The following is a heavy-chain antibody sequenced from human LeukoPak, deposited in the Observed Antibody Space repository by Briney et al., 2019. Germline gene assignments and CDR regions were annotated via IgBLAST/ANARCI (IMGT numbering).Heavy chain of an antibody. CDR1: GFTFSSYW. CDR3: ARGGGLDV. CDR2: INHNGNVN. J-gene: IGHJ6*02. D-gene: IGHD3-16*01. Sequence: PGGSLRLSCAASGFTFSSYWMNWARQAPGKGLEWVVSINHNGNVNYYVDSVKGRFTISRDNAKNLLYLQMSNLRAEDTAVYFCARGGGLDVWGQGATVTVSS. V-gene: IGHV3-7*03.